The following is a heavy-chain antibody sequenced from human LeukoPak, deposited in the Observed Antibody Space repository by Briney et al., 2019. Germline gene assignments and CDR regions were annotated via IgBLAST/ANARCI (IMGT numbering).Heavy chain of an antibody. CDR3: ARGVVVAPRSAFDI. Sequence: GGSLRLSCAASGFTFSSYWITWVRQAPGKGLEWVANINQDGSEKCYVDSVKGRFAISRDNAKNSLSLQMNSLRVEDTAVYYCARGVVVAPRSAFDIWGQGTMVTVSS. CDR1: GFTFSSYW. D-gene: IGHD2-2*01. J-gene: IGHJ3*02. CDR2: INQDGSEK. V-gene: IGHV3-7*01.